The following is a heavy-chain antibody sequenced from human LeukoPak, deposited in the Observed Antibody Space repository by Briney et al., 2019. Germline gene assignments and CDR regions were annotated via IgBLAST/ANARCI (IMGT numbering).Heavy chain of an antibody. CDR3: ARGGERWLQFYSGIINDY. CDR2: ISSSSSYI. CDR1: GFTFSSYS. Sequence: PGGSLRLSCAASGFTFSSYSMNWVRQAPGKGLEWVSSISSSSSYIYYADSVKGRFTISRDNAKNSLYLQMNSLRAEDTAVYYCARGGERWLQFYSGIINDYWGQGTLVTVSS. D-gene: IGHD5-24*01. V-gene: IGHV3-21*01. J-gene: IGHJ4*02.